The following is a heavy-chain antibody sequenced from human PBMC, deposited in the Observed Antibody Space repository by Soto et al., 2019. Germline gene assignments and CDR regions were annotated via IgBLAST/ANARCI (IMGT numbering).Heavy chain of an antibody. CDR3: ARDHKEAFDI. CDR1: GASITSYF. V-gene: IGHV4-59*01. CDR2: MYFNEST. Sequence: ASETLSLTCTVSGASITSYFLNWIRQAPGKGLEWIGYMYFNESTNYNPSLKSRVMMSLDTSKSLFSLKLNSVTAADTAIYYCARDHKEAFDIWGQGTLVPVSS. J-gene: IGHJ3*02.